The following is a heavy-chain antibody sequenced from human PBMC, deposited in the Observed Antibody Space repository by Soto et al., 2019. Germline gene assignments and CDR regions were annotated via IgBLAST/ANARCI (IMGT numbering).Heavy chain of an antibody. CDR2: ISGSGGST. V-gene: IGHV3-23*01. CDR1: GFTFSSYA. D-gene: IGHD3-10*01. CDR3: VSTPKFNVLLWFGGDDYGDYYYGMDV. J-gene: IGHJ6*02. Sequence: GGSLRLSCAASGFTFSSYAISWVRQAPGKGLEWVSAISGSGGSTYYADSVKGRFTISRDNSKNTLYLQMNSLRAEDTAVYYCVSTPKFNVLLWFGGDDYGDYYYGMDVWGQGTTVTVSS.